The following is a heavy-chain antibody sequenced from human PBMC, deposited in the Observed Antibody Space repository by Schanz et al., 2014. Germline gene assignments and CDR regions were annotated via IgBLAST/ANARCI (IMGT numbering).Heavy chain of an antibody. V-gene: IGHV3-9*01. D-gene: IGHD6-13*01. CDR3: ARAAGPVDY. Sequence: EVQLVESGGGLVQPGRSLRLSCAASGFTFDNYAMHWVRQAPGKGLEWVSSISWNSGSVAYADSVKGRFTISRDDAKNSLYLQMNSLRAEDTAVYYCARAAGPVDYWGQGTLVTVSS. CDR2: ISWNSGSV. J-gene: IGHJ4*02. CDR1: GFTFDNYA.